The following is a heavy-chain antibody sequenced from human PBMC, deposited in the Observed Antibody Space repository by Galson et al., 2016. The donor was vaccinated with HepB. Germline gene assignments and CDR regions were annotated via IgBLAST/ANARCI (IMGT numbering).Heavy chain of an antibody. CDR3: ARDGAMITSGGVLDPYFAD. J-gene: IGHJ4*02. CDR2: ISYDGSSK. V-gene: IGHV3-30*03. Sequence: SLRLSCAASGFNFSTYAMHWVRQAPGKGLEWVAIISYDGSSKYYGDSVKGRFTISRDNSKNTLFVQMNSLTVEETAVYYCARDGAMITSGGVLDPYFADWGQGTLVTVSS. CDR1: GFNFSTYA. D-gene: IGHD3-16*02.